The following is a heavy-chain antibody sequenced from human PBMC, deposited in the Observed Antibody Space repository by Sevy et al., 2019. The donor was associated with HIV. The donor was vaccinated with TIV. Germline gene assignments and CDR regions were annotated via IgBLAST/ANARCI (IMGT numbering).Heavy chain of an antibody. D-gene: IGHD3-22*01. CDR3: ASAREYYEDNSGYLDY. Sequence: ASVKVSCKVSGYTLSQLSMHWVRQAPGKGLEWMGRFDPEDGETIFAQKFQGRVTMTEDTFTDTAYMELSSLRSEDTAVYYCASAREYYEDNSGYLDYLGQGTLVTVSS. CDR2: FDPEDGET. V-gene: IGHV1-24*01. CDR1: GYTLSQLS. J-gene: IGHJ4*02.